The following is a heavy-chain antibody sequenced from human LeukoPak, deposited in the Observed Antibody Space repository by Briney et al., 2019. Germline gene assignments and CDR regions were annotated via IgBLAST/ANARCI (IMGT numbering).Heavy chain of an antibody. Sequence: SETLSLTCTVSGGSISSGGYYWSWIRQHPGKGLEWIGYIYYSGSTYYNPSLKSRVTISVDTSKNQFSLKLTSVTAADTAVYYCARKGEHYYDSGKLWPAWFDLWGQGTLVTVSS. CDR2: IYYSGST. D-gene: IGHD3-10*01. CDR1: GGSISSGGYY. CDR3: ARKGEHYYDSGKLWPAWFDL. V-gene: IGHV4-31*03. J-gene: IGHJ5*02.